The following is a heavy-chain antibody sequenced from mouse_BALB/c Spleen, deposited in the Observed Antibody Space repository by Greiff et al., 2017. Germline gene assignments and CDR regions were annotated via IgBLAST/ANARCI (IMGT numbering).Heavy chain of an antibody. D-gene: IGHD2-1*01. CDR3: ARDPVDYCNIYAVDC. CDR1: GFTFTDYY. Sequence: EVQVVESGGGLVQPGGSLRLSCATSGFTFTDYYMSWVRQPPGKALEWLGFIRNKANGYTTEYSASVKGRFTISRDNSQSILYLQMNTLRAEDSATYYCARDPVDYCNIYAVDCWGRRTSVTVSS. CDR2: IRNKANGYTT. J-gene: IGHJ4*01. V-gene: IGHV7-3*02.